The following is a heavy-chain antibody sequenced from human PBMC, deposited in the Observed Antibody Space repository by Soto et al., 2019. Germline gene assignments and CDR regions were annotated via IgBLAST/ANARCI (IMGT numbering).Heavy chain of an antibody. D-gene: IGHD3-3*01. Sequence: GASVKVSCKACGYTFTSYGISWLRQAPGQGLEWMGWISAYNGNTNYAQKLQGRVTMTTDTSTSTAYMELRSLRSDDTAVYYCATAPKNYDFWSGPPYYFDYWGQGTLVTVSS. CDR3: ATAPKNYDFWSGPPYYFDY. CDR1: GYTFTSYG. J-gene: IGHJ4*02. V-gene: IGHV1-18*01. CDR2: ISAYNGNT.